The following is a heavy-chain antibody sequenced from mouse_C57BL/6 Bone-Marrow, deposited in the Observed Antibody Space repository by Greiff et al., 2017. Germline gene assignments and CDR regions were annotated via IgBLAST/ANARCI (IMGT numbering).Heavy chain of an antibody. CDR3: ARDDGYYGYFDV. Sequence: VQLQQSGPSLVRPSQTLSLTCTVTGFSINSDCYWIWIRQFPGNKLEYNGYTFYSGITYYNPSLESRTYITRDTSKNQFSLKLSSVTTEDTATYYCARDDGYYGYFDVWGTGTTVTVSS. V-gene: IGHV3-3*01. D-gene: IGHD2-3*01. CDR2: TFYSGIT. J-gene: IGHJ1*03. CDR1: GFSINSDCY.